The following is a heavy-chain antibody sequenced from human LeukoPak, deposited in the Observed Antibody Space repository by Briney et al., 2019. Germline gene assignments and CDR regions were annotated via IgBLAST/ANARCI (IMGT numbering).Heavy chain of an antibody. Sequence: SETLFLTCTVSGGSISSYYWSWIRQPPGKGLEWIGYIYYSGSTNYNPSLKSRVTASVDTSKNQFSLKLSSVTAADTAVYYCARLPTYGGNYDAFDIWGQGTMVTVSS. V-gene: IGHV4-59*08. CDR1: GGSISSYY. D-gene: IGHD4-23*01. CDR2: IYYSGST. CDR3: ARLPTYGGNYDAFDI. J-gene: IGHJ3*02.